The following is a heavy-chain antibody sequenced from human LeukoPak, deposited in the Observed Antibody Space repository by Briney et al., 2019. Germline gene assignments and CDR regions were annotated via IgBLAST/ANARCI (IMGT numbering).Heavy chain of an antibody. CDR1: GFTFSNYA. CDR2: ISGSGGST. CDR3: AKDRAQQLVLDF. J-gene: IGHJ4*02. V-gene: IGHV3-23*01. D-gene: IGHD6-13*01. Sequence: PGGSLRLSCAASGFTFSNYALSWVRQAPGKGLEWVSAISGSGGSTYYADSVKGRFTISRDNSKNTLFLQMNSLRAEDTAVYYCAKDRAQQLVLDFWGQGTLVTVSS.